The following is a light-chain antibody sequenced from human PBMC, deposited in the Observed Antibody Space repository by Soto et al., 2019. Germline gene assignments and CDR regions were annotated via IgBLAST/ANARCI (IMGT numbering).Light chain of an antibody. V-gene: IGLV1-47*01. CDR3: ATWDDSLSGHVV. Sequence: QSVLTQPPSASGTPGQWVTISCSGSSSNIGIYYVHWYQQLPGAAPKLLIYRTDQRPSGVPDRFSGSKSGTSASLAISGLRSEDEADYYCATWDDSLSGHVVFGGGTKVTVL. CDR1: SSNIGIYY. J-gene: IGLJ2*01. CDR2: RTD.